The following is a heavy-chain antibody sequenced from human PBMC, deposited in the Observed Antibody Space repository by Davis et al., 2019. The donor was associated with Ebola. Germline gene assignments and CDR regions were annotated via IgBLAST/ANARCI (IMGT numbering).Heavy chain of an antibody. V-gene: IGHV4-59*01. D-gene: IGHD5-24*01. J-gene: IGHJ4*02. CDR1: GGSISSYY. CDR2: ISYTGST. CDR3: ASLMPTSPY. Sequence: PSETLSLTCTVSGGSISSYYWSWIRQPPGKGLEWIASISYTGSTNYNPSLQSRLTISVDTAKNQFSLKLTSVTAADTAIYYCASLMPTSPYWGQGTLVTVSS.